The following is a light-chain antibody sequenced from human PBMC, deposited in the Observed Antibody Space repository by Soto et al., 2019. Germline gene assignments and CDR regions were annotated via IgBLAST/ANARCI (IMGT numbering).Light chain of an antibody. CDR1: SSDVGSYNL. CDR3: CSYAGRRRV. CDR2: EVS. J-gene: IGLJ1*01. V-gene: IGLV2-23*02. Sequence: QSVLTQPASVSGSPGQSITISCTGTSSDVGSYNLVSWYQQHPGKAPKLMIYEVSKRPSGVSNRFSGSKSGNTASLTISGLQAEDKADYYCCSYAGRRRVFGPGTKVTVL.